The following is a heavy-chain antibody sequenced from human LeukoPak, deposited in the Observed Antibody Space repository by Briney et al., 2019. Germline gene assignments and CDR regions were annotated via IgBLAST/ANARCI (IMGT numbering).Heavy chain of an antibody. D-gene: IGHD3-3*01. CDR3: ARSRITIFGAHFDY. Sequence: PSETLSLTCTVSGGSISSGSYYWSWIRQPAGKGLEWIGRIYTSGSTNYNPSLKSRVTISVDTSKNQFSLKLSSVTAADTAVYYCARSRITIFGAHFDYWGQGTLVTVSS. CDR1: GGSISSGSYY. V-gene: IGHV4-61*02. J-gene: IGHJ4*02. CDR2: IYTSGST.